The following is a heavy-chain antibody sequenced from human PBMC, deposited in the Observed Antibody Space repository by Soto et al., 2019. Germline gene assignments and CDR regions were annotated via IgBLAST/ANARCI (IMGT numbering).Heavy chain of an antibody. J-gene: IGHJ6*02. Sequence: QVQLQQWGAGLLKPSETLSLTCAVYGGSFSGYYWSWIRQPPGKGLEWIGEINHSGSTNYNPSLKSRVTISVDTSKSQFSLKLSSVTAADTAVYYCARVTSRYCSGGSCYVGIGYYYYYYGMDVWGQGTTVTVSS. CDR1: GGSFSGYY. V-gene: IGHV4-34*01. D-gene: IGHD2-15*01. CDR3: ARVTSRYCSGGSCYVGIGYYYYYYGMDV. CDR2: INHSGST.